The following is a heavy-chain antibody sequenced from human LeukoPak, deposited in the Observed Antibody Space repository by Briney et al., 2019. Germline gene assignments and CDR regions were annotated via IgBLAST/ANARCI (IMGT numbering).Heavy chain of an antibody. CDR2: INPNNPAT. J-gene: IGHJ5*02. CDR3: ARVRDYSNSPFNWFDA. V-gene: IGHV1-2*07. CDR1: GYTFTGYY. D-gene: IGHD6-6*01. Sequence: GASVKVSCKASGYTFTGYYLHWVRQAPGQGLEWMGWINPNNPATHSSHKFQGRVTMTSDSSISTVYLELNRLKADDTAVYFCARVRDYSNSPFNWFDAWGQGTLVIVSS.